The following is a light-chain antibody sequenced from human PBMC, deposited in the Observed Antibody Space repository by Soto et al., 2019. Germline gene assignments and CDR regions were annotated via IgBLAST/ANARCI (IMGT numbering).Light chain of an antibody. CDR2: GAS. Sequence: EIVMTQSPAALSVSPGERATLSCRASQSVSISLAWYQQKPGQAPRLLIYGASTRATGIPTRFSGSGSGTEFTLTISSLQSEDFAVYYCQQYSSWPRTFGRGTKVEI. V-gene: IGKV3-15*01. CDR3: QQYSSWPRT. J-gene: IGKJ4*01. CDR1: QSVSIS.